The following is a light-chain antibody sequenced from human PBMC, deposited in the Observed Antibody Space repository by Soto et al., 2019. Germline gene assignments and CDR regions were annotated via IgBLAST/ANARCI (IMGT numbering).Light chain of an antibody. CDR2: GAS. Sequence: VVMTQSPGTLSVSPGEGVTLSCRASQSVGNSLAWYQQKPGQAPRLLIFGASTRVTGIPARFSGSGSGTEFTLTITSLQSEDFAIYYCQQYYDWPLVTFGGGTRVEI. CDR1: QSVGNS. J-gene: IGKJ4*01. V-gene: IGKV3-15*01. CDR3: QQYYDWPLVT.